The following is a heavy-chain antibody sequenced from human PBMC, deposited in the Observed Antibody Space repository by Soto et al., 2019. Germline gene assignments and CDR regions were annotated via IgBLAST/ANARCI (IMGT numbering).Heavy chain of an antibody. Sequence: QIQLVQSGAEMKKPGASVKVSCKASGYTFTNYAMHWVRQAPGQRREWMGRINTANGDTIYSQNFQGRVTITRDTSASTVYLELSSLRFEDTAVYYCGRGQATFDPWGQGTLVTVSS. CDR2: INTANGDT. V-gene: IGHV1-3*04. CDR3: GRGQATFDP. CDR1: GYTFTNYA. J-gene: IGHJ5*02.